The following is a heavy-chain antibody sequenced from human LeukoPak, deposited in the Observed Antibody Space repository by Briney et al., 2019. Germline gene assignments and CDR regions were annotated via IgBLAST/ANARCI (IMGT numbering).Heavy chain of an antibody. Sequence: GGSLRLSCAASGFTFSSYAMSWVRQAPGKGLECVSAISGSGGSTYYADSVKGRFTISRDNSRDTLYLQMNSMRDEDTAVYYCAKGYYDYVWGSYYFDYWGQGTLVTVSS. V-gene: IGHV3-23*01. CDR2: ISGSGGST. CDR3: AKGYYDYVWGSYYFDY. J-gene: IGHJ4*02. CDR1: GFTFSSYA. D-gene: IGHD3-16*01.